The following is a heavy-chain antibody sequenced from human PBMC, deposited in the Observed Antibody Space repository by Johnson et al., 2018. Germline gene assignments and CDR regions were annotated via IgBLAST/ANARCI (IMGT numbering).Heavy chain of an antibody. Sequence: QVQLVESGGGVVQPGRSLRLSCASSGFSFSSYGMHWVRQAPGKGLEWVTVISDDGSNKYYAGSVKGLFIFSRDNPKHKVYLRMNSLRVEYTAVYYCVKALTSYADYGVDAFDIWGQGTMVTVSS. V-gene: IGHV3-30*18. J-gene: IGHJ3*02. CDR3: VKALTSYADYGVDAFDI. CDR2: ISDDGSNK. D-gene: IGHD4-17*01. CDR1: GFSFSSYG.